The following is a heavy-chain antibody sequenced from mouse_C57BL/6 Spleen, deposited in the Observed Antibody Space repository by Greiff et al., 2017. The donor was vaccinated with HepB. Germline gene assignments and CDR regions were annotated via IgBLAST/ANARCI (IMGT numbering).Heavy chain of an antibody. Sequence: VQLQQSGAELVKPGASVKISCKASGYAFSSYWMNWVKQRPGKGLEWIGQIYPGDGDTNYNGKFKGKATLTADKSSSTAYMQLSSLTSEDSAVYFWAKGPYDGGAWFAYWGQGTLVTVSA. D-gene: IGHD2-12*01. J-gene: IGHJ3*01. CDR1: GYAFSSYW. CDR3: AKGPYDGGAWFAY. CDR2: IYPGDGDT. V-gene: IGHV1-80*01.